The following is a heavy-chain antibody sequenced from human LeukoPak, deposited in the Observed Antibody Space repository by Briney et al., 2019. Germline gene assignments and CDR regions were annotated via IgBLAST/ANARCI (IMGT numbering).Heavy chain of an antibody. CDR3: AREGVMIEYNWNRDAFDI. V-gene: IGHV7-4-1*02. J-gene: IGHJ3*02. CDR2: INTNTGNP. Sequence: GASVKVSCKASGYTFTSYAMNWVRQAPGQGLEWMGWINTNTGNPTYAQGFTGRFVFSLDTSVSTAYLQISSLKAEDTAVYYCAREGVMIEYNWNRDAFDIWGQGTMVTVSS. D-gene: IGHD1-20*01. CDR1: GYTFTSYA.